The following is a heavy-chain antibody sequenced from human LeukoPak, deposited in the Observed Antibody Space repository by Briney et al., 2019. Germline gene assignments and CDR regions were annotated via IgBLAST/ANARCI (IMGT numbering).Heavy chain of an antibody. J-gene: IGHJ6*03. CDR1: GGSFSGYY. D-gene: IGHD4-17*01. V-gene: IGHV4-34*01. CDR3: ARIGLSATVTAYYMDV. CDR2: INHSGST. Sequence: SETLSLTCAVYGGSFSGYYWSWIRHPPGKALEGIGEINHSGSTNYNPSLKSRVTISVDTSKNQFSLKLSSVTAADTAVYYCARIGLSATVTAYYMDVWGKGTTVTVSS.